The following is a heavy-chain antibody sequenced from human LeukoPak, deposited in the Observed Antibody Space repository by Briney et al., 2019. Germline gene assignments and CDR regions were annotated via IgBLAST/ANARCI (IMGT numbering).Heavy chain of an antibody. CDR2: ISGSGGST. V-gene: IGHV3-23*01. Sequence: GGSLRLSCAASGFTFSSYSMNWVRQAPGKGLEWVSAISGSGGSTYYADSVKGRFTISRDNSKNTLYLQMNSLRAEDTAVYYCAKDDNYDIFFDYWGQGTLVTVSS. J-gene: IGHJ4*02. CDR3: AKDDNYDIFFDY. D-gene: IGHD3-22*01. CDR1: GFTFSSYS.